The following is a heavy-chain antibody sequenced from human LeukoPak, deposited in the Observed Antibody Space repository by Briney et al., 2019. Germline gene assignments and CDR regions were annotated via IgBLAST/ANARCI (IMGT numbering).Heavy chain of an antibody. CDR2: IYYSGST. V-gene: IGHV4-59*01. D-gene: IGHD3-10*01. CDR1: GGSISSYY. CDR3: AGSGGSGSYSRWFDP. Sequence: SETLSLTCTVSGGSISSYYWSWIRQPPGKGLEWIGYIYYSGSTNYNPSLKSRVTISVDTSKNQFSLKLSSVTAADTAVYYCAGSGGSGSYSRWFDPWGQGTLVTVSS. J-gene: IGHJ5*02.